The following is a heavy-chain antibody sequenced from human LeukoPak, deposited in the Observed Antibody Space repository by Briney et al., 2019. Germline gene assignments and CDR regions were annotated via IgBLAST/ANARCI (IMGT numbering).Heavy chain of an antibody. J-gene: IGHJ4*02. D-gene: IGHD3-10*01. CDR2: NSASGGNT. Sequence: GGSLRLSCAASGFTFTSYSMSWVRQAPGKGLEWVSSNSASGGNTYYADSVKGRFTISRDNSRNTLYLQMNSLRAEDTAVYYCATGRFGWFRVWGQGTLVTVSP. CDR1: GFTFTSYS. CDR3: ATGRFGWFRV. V-gene: IGHV3-23*01.